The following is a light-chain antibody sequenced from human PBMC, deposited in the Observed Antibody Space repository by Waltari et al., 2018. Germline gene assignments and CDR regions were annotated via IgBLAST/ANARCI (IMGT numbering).Light chain of an antibody. CDR2: WAS. J-gene: IGKJ3*01. Sequence: DIVMTQSPDSLAVSLGERATINCKSSQSILYSSNNKNYLAWYQQKPGQPPKLLIYWASTRESGVPDRFSGSGSGTDFTLTISSLQAEDIATYYCQQYDNLPVFGPGTKVDIK. V-gene: IGKV4-1*01. CDR3: QQYDNLPV. CDR1: QSILYSSNNKNY.